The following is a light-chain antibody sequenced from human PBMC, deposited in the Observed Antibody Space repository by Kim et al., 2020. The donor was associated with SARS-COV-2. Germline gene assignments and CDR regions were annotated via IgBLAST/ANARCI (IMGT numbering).Light chain of an antibody. J-gene: IGLJ3*02. CDR1: SLRSYY. V-gene: IGLV3-19*01. CDR3: NSRDSSENWV. CDR2: GKH. Sequence: VAVGQSVRITCQGDSLRSYYSTWCQQKPGQAPLLVIYGKHHRPSGIPDLFSGSSSGNTASLTITGAQAEDEADYYCNSRDSSENWVFGGGTQLTVL.